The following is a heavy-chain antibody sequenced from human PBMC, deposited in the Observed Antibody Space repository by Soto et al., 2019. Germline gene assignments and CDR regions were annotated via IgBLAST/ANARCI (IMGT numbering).Heavy chain of an antibody. CDR2: ISSSSSYI. J-gene: IGHJ3*02. CDR1: GFTFSSYS. Sequence: EVQLVESGGGLVKPGGSLRLSCAASGFTFSSYSMNWVRQAPGKGLEWVSSISSSSSYIYYADSVKGRFTISRDNAKNSLYLQMNSLRAEDTAVYYCARELTPAGRAFDIWGQGTMVTVSS. CDR3: ARELTPAGRAFDI. D-gene: IGHD3-9*01. V-gene: IGHV3-21*01.